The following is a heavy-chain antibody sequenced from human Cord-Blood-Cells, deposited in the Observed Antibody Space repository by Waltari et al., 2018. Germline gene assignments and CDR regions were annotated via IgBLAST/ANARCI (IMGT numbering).Heavy chain of an antibody. Sequence: QVQLVQSGAEVKKPGASVKVSCKVSGYTLTELSIHWVRQATGKGLEWMGGLEPEVGENIYGQYFQGRVTMTEDTSTDTANMELSSLRSEDTAVYYCATDSAGEKGSGSYYDYWGQGTLVTVSS. CDR1: GYTLTELS. J-gene: IGHJ4*02. CDR2: LEPEVGEN. CDR3: ATDSAGEKGSGSYYDY. D-gene: IGHD3-10*01. V-gene: IGHV1-24*01.